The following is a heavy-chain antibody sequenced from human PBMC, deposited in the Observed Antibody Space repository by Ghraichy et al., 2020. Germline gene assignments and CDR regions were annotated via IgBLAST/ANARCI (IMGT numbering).Heavy chain of an antibody. CDR2: INHSGST. D-gene: IGHD6-13*01. Sequence: SETLSLTCAVYGGSFSGYYWSWIRQPPGKGLEWIGEINHSGSTNYNPSLKSRVTISVDTSKNQFSLKLSSVTAADTAVYYCARVDSSRYGTFDYWGQGTLVTVSS. J-gene: IGHJ4*02. CDR1: GGSFSGYY. V-gene: IGHV4-34*01. CDR3: ARVDSSRYGTFDY.